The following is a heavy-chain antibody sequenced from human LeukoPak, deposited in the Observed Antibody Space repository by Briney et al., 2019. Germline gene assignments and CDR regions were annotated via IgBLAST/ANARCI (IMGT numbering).Heavy chain of an antibody. J-gene: IGHJ6*02. Sequence: GGSLRLSCAASGFTFSDYAMTWVRQAPGKGLEWVSALGGSGGDTYYAESVKGRFTISRDNSKNTLYLQMSSLRDEDTAVYYCAKNYESGRGVPYGMDVWGQGTTVTVSS. D-gene: IGHD3-10*01. V-gene: IGHV3-23*01. CDR1: GFTFSDYA. CDR2: LGGSGGDT. CDR3: AKNYESGRGVPYGMDV.